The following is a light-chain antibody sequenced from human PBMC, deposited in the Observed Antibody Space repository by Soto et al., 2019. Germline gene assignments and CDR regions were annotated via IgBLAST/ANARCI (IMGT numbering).Light chain of an antibody. J-gene: IGKJ3*01. V-gene: IGKV3-11*01. Sequence: ETVLTQSPATLSLSPGERATLSCRASQSINTYLAWYQQKPGQAPRLLIYDASNWATGIPARFSGSGSGTDFTLTISSLEPEDFAVYYCQQRFTWPSFGPGTKVDIK. CDR2: DAS. CDR1: QSINTY. CDR3: QQRFTWPS.